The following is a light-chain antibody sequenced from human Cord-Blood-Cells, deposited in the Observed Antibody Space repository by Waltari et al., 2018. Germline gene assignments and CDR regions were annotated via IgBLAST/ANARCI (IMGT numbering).Light chain of an antibody. CDR3: QQYYSTPWT. Sequence: DIVMTQSPDSLAVFLGDRATIYYKSSESVLYSSNNKNYLAWYQQKPGQPPKLLIYWASTRESGVPDRFSGSGSGTDFTLTISSLQAEDVAVYYCQQYYSTPWTFGPGTKVEIK. CDR2: WAS. V-gene: IGKV4-1*01. J-gene: IGKJ1*01. CDR1: ESVLYSSNNKNY.